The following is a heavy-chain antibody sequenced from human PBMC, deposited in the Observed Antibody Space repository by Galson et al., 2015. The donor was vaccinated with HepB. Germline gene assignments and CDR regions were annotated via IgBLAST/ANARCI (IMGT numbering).Heavy chain of an antibody. J-gene: IGHJ4*02. V-gene: IGHV2-70*11. CDR2: IDWDDDK. Sequence: PALVKPTQTLTLTCTFSGFSLSTSGMCVSWIRQPPGKALEWLARIDWDDDKYYSTSLKTRLTISKDTSKNQVVLTMTNMDPVDKATLYCARISAGGGGYFLDYWGQGTLVTVSS. CDR3: ARISAGGGGYFLDY. D-gene: IGHD1-26*01. CDR1: GFSLSTSGMC.